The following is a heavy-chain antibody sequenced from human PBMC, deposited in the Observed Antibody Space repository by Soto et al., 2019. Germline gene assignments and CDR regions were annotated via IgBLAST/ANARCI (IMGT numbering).Heavy chain of an antibody. J-gene: IGHJ6*02. CDR2: IYYSGST. Sequence: SETLSLTCTVSGGSISSGGYYWSWIRQHPGKGLEWIGYIYYSGSTYSNPSLKGRVTISVDTSKNQFSLKLSSVTAADTAVYYCARRRITMGMDVWGQGTTVTVSS. V-gene: IGHV4-31*03. D-gene: IGHD3-10*01. CDR3: ARRRITMGMDV. CDR1: GGSISSGGYY.